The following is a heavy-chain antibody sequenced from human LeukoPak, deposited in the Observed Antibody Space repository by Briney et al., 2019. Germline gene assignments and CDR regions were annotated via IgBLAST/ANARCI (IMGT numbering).Heavy chain of an antibody. CDR3: ARVTRYYYGMDV. CDR1: GYSFASYD. V-gene: IGHV1-8*01. J-gene: IGHJ6*02. Sequence: ASVKVSCKASGYSFASYDINWVRQAAGQGLEWMGWMNPNSGNTGYAQKFQGRVTMTRNTSINTAYMELTSLTSEDTAVYFSARVTRYYYGMDVWGRGTTVTVSS. D-gene: IGHD1-14*01. CDR2: MNPNSGNT.